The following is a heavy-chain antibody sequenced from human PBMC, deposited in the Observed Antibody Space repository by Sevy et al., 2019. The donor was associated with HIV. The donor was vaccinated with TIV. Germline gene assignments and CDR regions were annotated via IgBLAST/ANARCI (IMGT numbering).Heavy chain of an antibody. CDR2: VTSDGTT. V-gene: IGHV3-23*01. CDR3: AGGDTTMLTDLDY. Sequence: GGSLRLSCAASGLTLTTTGVSWVRQAPGKGLEWVAGVTSDGTTYYADSVRDRFTVSRDNSKNTLYLQLNSLRADDTAVFYCAGGDTTMLTDLDYWGQGTLVTVSS. CDR1: GLTLTTTG. J-gene: IGHJ4*02. D-gene: IGHD2-8*01.